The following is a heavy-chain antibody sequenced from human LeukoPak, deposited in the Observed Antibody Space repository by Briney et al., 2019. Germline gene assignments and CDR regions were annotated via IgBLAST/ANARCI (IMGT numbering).Heavy chain of an antibody. CDR2: IIPIFGTA. J-gene: IGHJ5*02. CDR1: GGTFSSYA. Sequence: SVKVSCKASGGTFSSYAISWVRQAPGQELEWMGGIIPIFGTANYAQKFQGRVTITADESTSTAYMELSSLRSEDTAVYYCARVSLSSPDWFDPWGQGTLVTVSS. V-gene: IGHV1-69*13. CDR3: ARVSLSSPDWFDP.